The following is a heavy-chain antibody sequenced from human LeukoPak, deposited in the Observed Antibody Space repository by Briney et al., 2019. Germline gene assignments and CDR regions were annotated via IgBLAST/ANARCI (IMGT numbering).Heavy chain of an antibody. CDR2: ISSSSSYI. CDR1: GFTFSSYS. Sequence: GGSLRLSCAASGFTFSSYSMNWVRQAPGKGLEWLSSISSSSSYIYYADSVKGRFTISRDNAKNLLYLQMNSLRAEDTAVYYCARDLPVQAFEYSSSADYFDDWGQGTVVTVSS. J-gene: IGHJ4*02. D-gene: IGHD6-6*01. V-gene: IGHV3-21*01. CDR3: ARDLPVQAFEYSSSADYFDD.